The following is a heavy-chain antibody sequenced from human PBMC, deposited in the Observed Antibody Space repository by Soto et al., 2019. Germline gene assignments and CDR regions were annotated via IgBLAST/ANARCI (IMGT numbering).Heavy chain of an antibody. CDR1: GFTFSDYY. D-gene: IGHD3-10*01. CDR2: ISSSSSYT. Sequence: GGSLRLSCAASGFTFSDYYMSWIRQAPGKGLEWVSYISSSSSYTNYADSVKGRFTISRDNAKNSLYLQMNSLRAEDTAVYYCGRDRSHYAGVGKIDPWGQGTLVTVSS. V-gene: IGHV3-11*06. J-gene: IGHJ5*02. CDR3: GRDRSHYAGVGKIDP.